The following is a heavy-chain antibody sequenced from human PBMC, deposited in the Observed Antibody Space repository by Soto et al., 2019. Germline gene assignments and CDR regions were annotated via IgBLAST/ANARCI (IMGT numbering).Heavy chain of an antibody. D-gene: IGHD2-2*01. CDR1: GGTFSSYA. Sequence: QVQLVQSGAEVKKPGSSVMVSCKASGGTFSSYAISWVRQAPGQGLEWMGGIIPISGTANYAQKFQDRVTITADESTSTAYMELSSLRSEDTAVYYCARSQGSSTSLEIYYYYYYGMDVWGQGTTVTVSS. J-gene: IGHJ6*02. V-gene: IGHV1-69*01. CDR3: ARSQGSSTSLEIYYYYYYGMDV. CDR2: IIPISGTA.